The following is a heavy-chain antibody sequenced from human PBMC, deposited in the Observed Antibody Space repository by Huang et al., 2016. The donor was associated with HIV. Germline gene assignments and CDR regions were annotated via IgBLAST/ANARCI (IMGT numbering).Heavy chain of an antibody. V-gene: IGHV4-39*01. D-gene: IGHD3-10*01. CDR3: ARHREGPVAYYSGWGSHLNYMDV. CDR2: IYYKGST. CDR1: GGSIRSSDYH. J-gene: IGHJ6*03. Sequence: QLLLQESGPGLVKPSEALALTCAVSGGSIRSSDYHWGWIRQPPGKGLEWSGSIYYKGSTHYSPSLKSRFTIAVDTSKNLFFLNLTSMTAADTAVYYCARHREGPVAYYSGWGSHLNYMDVWGRGRTVVVSS.